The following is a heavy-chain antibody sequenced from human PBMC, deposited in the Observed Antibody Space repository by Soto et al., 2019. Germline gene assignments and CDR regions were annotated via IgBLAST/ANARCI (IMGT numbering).Heavy chain of an antibody. CDR3: ARKVQSVTNRIDY. V-gene: IGHV4-31*03. CDR2: IYYSGST. CDR1: GGSISSGGYY. J-gene: IGHJ4*02. D-gene: IGHD2-8*01. Sequence: SEPLSLPCTVSGGSISSGGYYLSWICQHPGKGLEWIGYIYYSGSTYYNPSLKSRVTISVDTSKNQFSLKLSSVTAADTAVYYCARKVQSVTNRIDYWGQGTLVTVSS.